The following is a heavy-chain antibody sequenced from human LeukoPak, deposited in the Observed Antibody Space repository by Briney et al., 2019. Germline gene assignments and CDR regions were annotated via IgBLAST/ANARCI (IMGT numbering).Heavy chain of an antibody. D-gene: IGHD6-13*01. CDR2: ISYDGSNK. CDR3: ANQGPTQYSSSWAFDY. Sequence: PGGSLRLSCAASGFTFSSYGMHWVRQAPGKGLEWVAVISYDGSNKYYADSVKGRLTISRDNSKNTLYLQMNSLRAEDTAVYYCANQGPTQYSSSWAFDYWGQGTLVTVSS. V-gene: IGHV3-30*18. CDR1: GFTFSSYG. J-gene: IGHJ4*02.